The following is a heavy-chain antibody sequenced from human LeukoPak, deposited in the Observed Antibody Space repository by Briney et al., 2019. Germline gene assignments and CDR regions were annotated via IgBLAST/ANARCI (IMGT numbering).Heavy chain of an antibody. Sequence: SETLSLTCTVSGGSISSYYWSWIRQPAGKGLEWIGRIYTSGSTNYNPSLKSRLTMSVDTSKNQFSLKLSSVTAADTAVYYCARGIDYYDSSGPWDIWGQGTMVTVSS. V-gene: IGHV4-4*07. CDR2: IYTSGST. D-gene: IGHD3-22*01. CDR3: ARGIDYYDSSGPWDI. CDR1: GGSISSYY. J-gene: IGHJ3*02.